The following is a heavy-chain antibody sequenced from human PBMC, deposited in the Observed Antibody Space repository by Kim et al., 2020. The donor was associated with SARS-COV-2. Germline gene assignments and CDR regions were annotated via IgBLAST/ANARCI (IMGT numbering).Heavy chain of an antibody. CDR2: IYYSGST. CDR3: VSPRVDIVATGLLGWYFDL. Sequence: SETLSLTCTVSGGSISSSSYYWGWIRQPPGKGLEWIGSIYYSGSTYYNPSLKSRVTISVDTSKNQFSLKLNSVTAADTAVYYCVSPRVDIVATGLLGWYFDLWGRGTLVTVSS. CDR1: GGSISSSSYY. D-gene: IGHD5-12*01. V-gene: IGHV4-39*01. J-gene: IGHJ2*01.